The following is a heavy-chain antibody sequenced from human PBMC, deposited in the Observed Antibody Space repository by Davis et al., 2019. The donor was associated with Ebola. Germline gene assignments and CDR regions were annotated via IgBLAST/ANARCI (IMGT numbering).Heavy chain of an antibody. CDR1: GYTLTELS. CDR2: FDTEDGEA. D-gene: IGHD2-15*01. CDR3: AAGGLGGGFDV. V-gene: IGHV1-24*01. J-gene: IGHJ3*01. Sequence: ASVKVSCKVSGYTLTELSMHWVRHAPGQGLEWMGYFDTEDGEALYAQKFQGSVTIIEDKSTDKAYMELSSLRSEDTAVYYCAAGGLGGGFDVWGQGTMVTVSS.